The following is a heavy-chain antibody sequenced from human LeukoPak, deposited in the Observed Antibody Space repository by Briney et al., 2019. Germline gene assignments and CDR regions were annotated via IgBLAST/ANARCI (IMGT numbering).Heavy chain of an antibody. D-gene: IGHD3-22*01. CDR1: GFTFSCYV. V-gene: IGHV3-23*01. CDR3: AKHMDRTYDSSGYDY. J-gene: IGHJ4*02. Sequence: GGSLRLSFAAPGFTFSCYVMSRVRQAPGKGLEWVSAISGSGGSTYYADSVKGRFTISRDNSKNTLYLQMNSLRAEDTAVYYCAKHMDRTYDSSGYDYWGQGTLVTVSS. CDR2: ISGSGGST.